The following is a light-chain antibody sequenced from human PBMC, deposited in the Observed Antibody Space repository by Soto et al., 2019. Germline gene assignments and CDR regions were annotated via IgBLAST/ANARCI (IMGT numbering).Light chain of an antibody. CDR3: QQTYSMPVT. J-gene: IGKJ2*01. Sequence: DVQMTQSPSSLSASVGDRVTITCRASQNINSFLNWYQQRPGKAPKLLIYAASNLESGVPSRFSGRGSATDFTLSISSLQPEDFATYFCQQTYSMPVTFGQGTKLEMK. CDR2: AAS. CDR1: QNINSF. V-gene: IGKV1-39*01.